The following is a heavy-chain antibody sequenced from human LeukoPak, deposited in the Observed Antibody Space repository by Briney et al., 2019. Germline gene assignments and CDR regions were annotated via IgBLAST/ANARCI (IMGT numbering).Heavy chain of an antibody. CDR1: GASISSSY. Sequence: SETLSLTCTVSGASISSSYCTWIWQPPGAGLEWVGRISTGGSTTYNPSFKSRVTMSLDTSKNHFSLNLTSVTAADTAVYYCARDQTYYVSSGYYYVTYFQHWGQGILVTVSS. V-gene: IGHV4-4*07. J-gene: IGHJ1*01. D-gene: IGHD3-22*01. CDR2: ISTGGST. CDR3: ARDQTYYVSSGYYYVTYFQH.